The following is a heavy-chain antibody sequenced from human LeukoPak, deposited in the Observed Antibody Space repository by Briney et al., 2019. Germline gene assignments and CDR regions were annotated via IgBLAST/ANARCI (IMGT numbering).Heavy chain of an antibody. Sequence: GGSLRLSCAASRFTFSNYSMNWVRQAPGKGLEWVSSISRGSGHIYYTDSVKGRFTISRDNSKNTVYLQMNSLRAEDTAVYYCAKGITVFGVVTIRDYYFDYWGQGTLVTVSS. D-gene: IGHD3-3*01. CDR2: ISRGSGHI. CDR1: RFTFSNYS. CDR3: AKGITVFGVVTIRDYYFDY. V-gene: IGHV3-21*01. J-gene: IGHJ4*02.